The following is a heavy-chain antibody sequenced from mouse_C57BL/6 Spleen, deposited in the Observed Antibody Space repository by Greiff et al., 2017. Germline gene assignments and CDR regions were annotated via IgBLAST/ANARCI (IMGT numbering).Heavy chain of an antibody. J-gene: IGHJ2*01. Sequence: VQLQQSGPGLVQPSQSLSITCTVSGFSLTSYGVHWVRQSPGKGLEWLGVIWSGGSTDYNAAFISRLSISKDNSKSQVFFKMNRLQADDTAIYYCARKGDYYGSTPLDYWGQGTTLTVSS. CDR2: IWSGGST. CDR1: GFSLTSYG. CDR3: ARKGDYYGSTPLDY. D-gene: IGHD1-1*01. V-gene: IGHV2-2*01.